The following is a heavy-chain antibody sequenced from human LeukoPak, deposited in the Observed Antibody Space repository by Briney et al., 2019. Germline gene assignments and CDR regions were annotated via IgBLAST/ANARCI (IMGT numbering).Heavy chain of an antibody. J-gene: IGHJ4*02. D-gene: IGHD3-10*01. CDR3: AKGKFGDPLNY. Sequence: GGSLRLSCTASSFTVSGNYMNWVRQAPGKGLEWVSVVYTDGNIYYADSVKGRFTISKDNSKNTVDLLMNNVRAEDTALYYCAKGKFGDPLNYWGQGTLVTVSS. CDR1: SFTVSGNY. CDR2: VYTDGNI. V-gene: IGHV3-53*01.